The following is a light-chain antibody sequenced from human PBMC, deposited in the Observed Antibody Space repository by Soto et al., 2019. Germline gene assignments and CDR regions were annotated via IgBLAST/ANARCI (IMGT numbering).Light chain of an antibody. J-gene: IGKJ1*01. Sequence: DIQMTQSPSTLSASVGDRVTITCRASQSISSWLAWYQQKPGKAPKLLIYKASSLESGVQSRFSGSGSGTEFTLTIRSLQPDDFATYYCQQYNSYPGTFGQGTKVDI. CDR3: QQYNSYPGT. V-gene: IGKV1-5*03. CDR2: KAS. CDR1: QSISSW.